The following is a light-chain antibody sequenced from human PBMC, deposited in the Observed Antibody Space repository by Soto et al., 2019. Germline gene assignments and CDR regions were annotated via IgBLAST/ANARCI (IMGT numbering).Light chain of an antibody. CDR1: QSISIY. Sequence: DIQMTQSPSSLSASVGDRITITCRASQSISIYLNWYQQKPGKAPELLIYLASSLQSGVPSRFSGSGSGTDFTLTISSLQPEDFATYYCQQSYRTPLTFGQGTRLEIK. V-gene: IGKV1-39*01. CDR3: QQSYRTPLT. J-gene: IGKJ5*01. CDR2: LAS.